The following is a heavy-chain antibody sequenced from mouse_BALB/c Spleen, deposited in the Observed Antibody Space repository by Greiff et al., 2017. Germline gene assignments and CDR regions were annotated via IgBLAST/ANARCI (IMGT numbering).Heavy chain of an antibody. D-gene: IGHD1-1*01. J-gene: IGHJ2*01. Sequence: QVQLQQPGAELVKPGAPVKLSCKASGYTFTSYWMNWVKQRPGRGLEWIGRIDPSDSETHYNQKFKDKATLTVDKSSSTAYIQLSSLTSEDSAVYYCARWRDYGSSSFDYWGQGTTLTVSS. V-gene: IGHV1-69*02. CDR2: IDPSDSET. CDR3: ARWRDYGSSSFDY. CDR1: GYTFTSYW.